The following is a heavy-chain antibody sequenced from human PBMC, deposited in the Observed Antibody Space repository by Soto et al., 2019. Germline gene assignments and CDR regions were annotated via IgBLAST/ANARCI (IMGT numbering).Heavy chain of an antibody. CDR3: AKDRSSSYYFDY. CDR2: ISGSGGST. J-gene: IGHJ4*02. Sequence: GGSLRLSCAASGFTFSSYAMSWVRQAPGKGLEWDSAISGSGGSTYYADSVKGRFTISRDNSKNTLYLQMNSLRAEDTAVYYCAKDRSSSYYFDYWGQGTLVTVSS. CDR1: GFTFSSYA. D-gene: IGHD6-6*01. V-gene: IGHV3-23*01.